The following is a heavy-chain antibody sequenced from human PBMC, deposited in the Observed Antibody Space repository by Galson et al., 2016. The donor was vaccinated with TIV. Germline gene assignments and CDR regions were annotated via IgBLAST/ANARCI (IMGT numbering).Heavy chain of an antibody. CDR1: GFTFDDYA. J-gene: IGHJ6*03. CDR3: CKGSGDAPYYFYMDV. Sequence: SLRLSCAASGFTFDDYALHWVRQAPGKGLEWVSGISWNGGVVGSADSVKGRFTISRDNAKKSLYLQMNSLTTDDTAVYFCCKGSGDAPYYFYMDVWGEGTTVTVSS. D-gene: IGHD2-21*01. V-gene: IGHV3-9*01. CDR2: ISWNGGVV.